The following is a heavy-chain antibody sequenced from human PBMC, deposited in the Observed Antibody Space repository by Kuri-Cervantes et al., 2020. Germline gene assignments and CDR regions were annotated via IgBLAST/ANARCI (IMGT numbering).Heavy chain of an antibody. V-gene: IGHV4-34*01. D-gene: IGHD3-22*01. CDR1: GGSFNGYY. Sequence: ESLKISCAVYGGSFNGYYWSWIRQPPGKGLEWIGEINHSGSTNYNPSLKSRVTISVDTSKNQFSLKLSSVTAADTAVYYCARVYDSSGYLGQFDYWGQGTLVTVSS. CDR2: INHSGST. J-gene: IGHJ4*02. CDR3: ARVYDSSGYLGQFDY.